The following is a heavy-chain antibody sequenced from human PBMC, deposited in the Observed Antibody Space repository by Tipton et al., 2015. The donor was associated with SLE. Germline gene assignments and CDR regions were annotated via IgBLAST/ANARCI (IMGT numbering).Heavy chain of an antibody. D-gene: IGHD6-13*01. CDR1: GGSFSDYF. Sequence: TLSLTCAVYGGSFSDYFWNWIRQPPGKGLEWIGEINHSGSTNYNPSLKSRVTISVDTSKNQFSLKLSSVTAADTAVYYCARRAAAALNWFDPWGQGTLVTVSS. V-gene: IGHV4-34*01. J-gene: IGHJ5*02. CDR3: ARRAAAALNWFDP. CDR2: INHSGST.